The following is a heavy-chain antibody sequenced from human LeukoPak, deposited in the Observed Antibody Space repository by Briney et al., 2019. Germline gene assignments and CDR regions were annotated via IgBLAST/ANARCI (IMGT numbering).Heavy chain of an antibody. CDR1: GFTFDDYA. D-gene: IGHD1-26*01. CDR2: IREDGSEK. V-gene: IGHV3-7*01. J-gene: IGHJ5*02. CDR3: ARSYSGSPRNWFDP. Sequence: GGSLRLSCAASGFTFDDYAMHWVRQAPGKGLEWVASIREDGSEKTSVDSVKGRFTISRDNAKNSLYLQMDSLRAEDTAVYYCARSYSGSPRNWFDPWGQGTLVTVSS.